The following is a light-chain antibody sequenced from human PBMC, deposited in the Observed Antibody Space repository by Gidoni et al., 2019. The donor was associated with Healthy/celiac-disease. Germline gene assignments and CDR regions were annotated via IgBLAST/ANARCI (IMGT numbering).Light chain of an antibody. CDR1: SSDVGGYNY. CDR2: EVS. J-gene: IGLJ3*02. Sequence: SALTQPASVSGAPGPSITISCTGTSSDVGGYNYVSWYQPHPGKAPKLMIYEVSNRPSGVSNRFSGSKSGNTASLTISGLQAEDEADYYCSSYTSSSTLVFGGGTKLTVL. CDR3: SSYTSSSTLV. V-gene: IGLV2-14*01.